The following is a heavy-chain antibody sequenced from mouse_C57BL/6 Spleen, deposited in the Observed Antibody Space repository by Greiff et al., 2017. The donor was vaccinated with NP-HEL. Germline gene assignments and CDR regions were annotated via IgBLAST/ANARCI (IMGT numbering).Heavy chain of an antibody. Sequence: EVMLVESGGGLVKPGGSLKLPCAASGFTFSDYGMHWVRQAPEKGLEWVAYISSGSSTIYYADPVKGRFTISRYNAKNTLFLQMTSLRSEDTAMYYCARGVAYDYFDYWGQGTTLTVSS. D-gene: IGHD1-1*02. V-gene: IGHV5-17*01. J-gene: IGHJ2*01. CDR2: ISSGSSTI. CDR1: GFTFSDYG. CDR3: ARGVAYDYFDY.